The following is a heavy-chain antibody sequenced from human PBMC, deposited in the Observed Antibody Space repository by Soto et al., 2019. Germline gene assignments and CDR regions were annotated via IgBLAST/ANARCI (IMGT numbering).Heavy chain of an antibody. J-gene: IGHJ3*02. V-gene: IGHV1-8*01. Sequence: ASLQVSCKASGYTCTSYDINWVRQATGQGLVWMVCLNPNSANTGYAQKFQGRVTMTRNTSISTAYMELSSLRSEDTAVYYGTRGRTFRGSQAFDSWGRGTMVTVSS. CDR3: TRGRTFRGSQAFDS. CDR1: GYTCTSYD. CDR2: LNPNSANT. D-gene: IGHD3-10*01.